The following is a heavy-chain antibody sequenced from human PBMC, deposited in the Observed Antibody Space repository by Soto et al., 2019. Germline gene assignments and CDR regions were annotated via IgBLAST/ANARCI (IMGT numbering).Heavy chain of an antibody. J-gene: IGHJ4*02. CDR3: AKVREDIVVVVAATQKGYFDY. V-gene: IGHV3-23*01. CDR2: ISGSGGST. CDR1: GFTFSSYA. D-gene: IGHD2-15*01. Sequence: EVQLLEAGGGLVQPGGSLRLSCAASGFTFSSYAMSWVRQAPGKGLEWVSAISGSGGSTYYADSVKGRFTISRDNSKYTLYLQMNSLRAEDTAVYYCAKVREDIVVVVAATQKGYFDYWGQGTLVTVSS.